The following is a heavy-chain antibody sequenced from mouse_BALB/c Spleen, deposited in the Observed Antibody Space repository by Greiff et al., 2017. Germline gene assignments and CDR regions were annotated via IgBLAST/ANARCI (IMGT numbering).Heavy chain of an antibody. V-gene: IGHV5-6*01. J-gene: IGHJ2*01. CDR1: GFTFSSYG. Sequence: EVNVVESGGDLVKPGGSLKLSCAASGFTFSSYGMSWVRQTPDKRLEWVATISSGGSYTYYPDSVKGRFTVSRDNAKNTLYLQMSSLKSEDTARYNCARGRVRRGDDYWGQGTTLTVSS. CDR3: ARGRVRRGDDY. CDR2: ISSGGSYT. D-gene: IGHD2-14*01.